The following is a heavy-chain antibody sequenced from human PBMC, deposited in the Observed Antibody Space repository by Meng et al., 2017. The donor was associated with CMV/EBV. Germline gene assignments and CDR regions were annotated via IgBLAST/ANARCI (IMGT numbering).Heavy chain of an antibody. Sequence: VQLVQSGAGGKKPGFSVKVSCKASGGTFSSYAIGWVRQAPGQGLEWMGGIIPIFGTASYAQKFQGRVTITADESTSTAYMELSSLRSEDTAVYYCARMPRDGYNYIDYWGQGTLVTVSS. J-gene: IGHJ4*02. CDR1: GGTFSSYA. CDR3: ARMPRDGYNYIDY. V-gene: IGHV1-69*12. CDR2: IIPIFGTA. D-gene: IGHD5-24*01.